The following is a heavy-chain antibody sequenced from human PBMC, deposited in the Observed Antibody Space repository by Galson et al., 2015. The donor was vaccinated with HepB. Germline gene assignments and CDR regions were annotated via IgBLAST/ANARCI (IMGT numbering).Heavy chain of an antibody. J-gene: IGHJ3*01. V-gene: IGHV4-59*01. D-gene: IGHD1-26*01. CDR2: LYYSGAT. CDR1: GGSITSYY. CDR3: VRGEGPYAFDL. Sequence: ETLSLTCVVSGGSITSYYWSWIRRPPGKGLEWIGYLYYSGATNPNPSFKSRVTISLGTSKKQFSLELTSVTAADTAVYYCVRGEGPYAFDLWGQRTLVTVSS.